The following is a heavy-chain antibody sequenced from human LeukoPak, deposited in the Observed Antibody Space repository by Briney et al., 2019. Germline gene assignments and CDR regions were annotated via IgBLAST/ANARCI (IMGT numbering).Heavy chain of an antibody. CDR1: GFTFSSYS. CDR3: ARDRMVGATTHFDY. V-gene: IGHV3-21*01. D-gene: IGHD1-26*01. Sequence: GGSLRLSCAASGFTFSSYSMNWVRQAPGKGLEWVSSISSGSSYIYYADSVKGRFTISRDNAKNSLYLQMNSLRAEDTAVYYCARDRMVGATTHFDYWGQGTLVTVSS. CDR2: ISSGSSYI. J-gene: IGHJ4*02.